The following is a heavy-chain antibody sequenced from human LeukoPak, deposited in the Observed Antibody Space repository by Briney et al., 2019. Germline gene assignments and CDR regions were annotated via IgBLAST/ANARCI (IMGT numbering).Heavy chain of an antibody. V-gene: IGHV4-34*01. D-gene: IGHD6-25*01. CDR3: ARERVVSDYSWFDP. CDR2: VNRVGNT. CDR1: GASFSGYS. Sequence: SETLSLTCAVHGASFSGYSWSWVRQTPGKGLEWIGEVNRVGNTIYNPSLKSRVTISIDTSTTQFYLRLTSMTVADTAVYFCARERVVSDYSWFDPWGRGTQVTVSS. J-gene: IGHJ5*02.